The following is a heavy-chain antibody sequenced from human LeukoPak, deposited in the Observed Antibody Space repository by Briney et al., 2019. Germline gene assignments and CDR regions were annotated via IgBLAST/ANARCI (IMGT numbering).Heavy chain of an antibody. Sequence: GGSLRLSCAASGFTFSSYAMSWVRQAPGKGLEWVSTVSGSGDSTYYADSVKGRFTLSRDNSKNTLSLQMNSLRAEDTALYYCAKSYNYGSGSYYNHFDSWGQGTLVTVSS. CDR2: VSGSGDST. D-gene: IGHD3-10*01. CDR3: AKSYNYGSGSYYNHFDS. V-gene: IGHV3-23*01. CDR1: GFTFSSYA. J-gene: IGHJ4*02.